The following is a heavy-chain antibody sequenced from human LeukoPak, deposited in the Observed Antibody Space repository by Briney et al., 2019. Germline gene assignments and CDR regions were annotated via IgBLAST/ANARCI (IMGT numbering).Heavy chain of an antibody. CDR3: GRIAINANNGTDV. CDR2: SRNKASSYTT. V-gene: IGHV3-72*01. Sequence: PGGSLRLSCAASGFKFSDHYIDWVRQAPGKGLEWVGRSRNKASSYTTEYAASVEGRFTISRDVSESSLYLQMNSLRTEDTAVYHCGRIAINANNGTDVWGQGTKVTVSS. J-gene: IGHJ6*02. D-gene: IGHD1/OR15-1a*01. CDR1: GFKFSDHY.